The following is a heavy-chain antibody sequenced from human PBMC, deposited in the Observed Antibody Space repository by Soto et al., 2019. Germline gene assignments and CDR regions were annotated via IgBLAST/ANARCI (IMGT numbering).Heavy chain of an antibody. J-gene: IGHJ4*02. CDR3: APSYPAVLQLKPRSFND. CDR1: GYALTELS. V-gene: IGHV1-24*01. CDR2: FDPEDGET. Sequence: ASVKVSCKVSGYALTELSRHWVRQAPGKGLEWMGGFDPEDGETIYAQKFQGRITMTEDTSTDTAYMELSSLRSEDTAVYYCAPSYPAVLQLKPRSFNDWGQGTLVTVSS. D-gene: IGHD6-13*01.